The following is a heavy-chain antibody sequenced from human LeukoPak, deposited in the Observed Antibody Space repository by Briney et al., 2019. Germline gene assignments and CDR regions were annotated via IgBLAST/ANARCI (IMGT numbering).Heavy chain of an antibody. CDR2: ISNSSSYI. J-gene: IGHJ3*02. V-gene: IGHV3-21*01. CDR3: ARDSYYGIITGYSRDVCDM. CDR1: GCTFSSYS. D-gene: IGHD3-9*01. Sequence: GGSLRLSCAASGCTFSSYSMNWVRQPPGKGLEWVSSISNSSSYIYYADSVKRRFTISRDNTKRSLYLQMNSVGAEDTGVYYCARDSYYGIITGYSRDVCDMWGEGTMVTVS.